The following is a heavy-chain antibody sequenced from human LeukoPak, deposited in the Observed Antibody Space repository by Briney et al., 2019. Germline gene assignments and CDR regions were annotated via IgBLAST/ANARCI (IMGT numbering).Heavy chain of an antibody. CDR2: FDPQDAGT. V-gene: IGHV1-24*01. Sequence: ASVKVSCKVAGDTRTVLSMHWVPQAPGKRLEWMARFDPQDAGTINAQKFQGRVTMTEDTSTDTAYMELSSLRSEDTAVYYCATVVGAAALPSGSYYYYGMDVWGQGTTVTVSS. D-gene: IGHD6-13*01. J-gene: IGHJ6*02. CDR3: ATVVGAAALPSGSYYYYGMDV. CDR1: GDTRTVLS.